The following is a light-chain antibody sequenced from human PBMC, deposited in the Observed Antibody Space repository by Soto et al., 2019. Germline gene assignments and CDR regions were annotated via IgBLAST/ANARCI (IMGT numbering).Light chain of an antibody. Sequence: QAVVTQPPSVSGAPGQRVTISCTGSSSNIGAGFDVHWYQQLPGTAPKLLIYDNTNRPSGVPDRFSASKSGTSASLAITGLQAEDEADYYCQSYDSSLSGSLFGGGTKLTVL. V-gene: IGLV1-40*01. CDR2: DNT. CDR3: QSYDSSLSGSL. CDR1: SSNIGAGFD. J-gene: IGLJ2*01.